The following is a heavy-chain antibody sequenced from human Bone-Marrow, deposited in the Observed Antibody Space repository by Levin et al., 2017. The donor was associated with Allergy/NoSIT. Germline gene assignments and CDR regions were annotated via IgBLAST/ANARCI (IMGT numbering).Heavy chain of an antibody. CDR1: GFTVSSNY. D-gene: IGHD4-17*01. J-gene: IGHJ5*02. V-gene: IGHV3-66*03. CDR3: ARGVYGDYTDNWFDP. Sequence: GGSLRLSCAASGFTVSSNYMSWVRQAPGKGLEWVSVIYSCGSTYYADSVKGRFTISRDNSKNTLYLQMNSLRAEDTAVYYCARGVYGDYTDNWFDPWGQGTLVTVSS. CDR2: IYSCGST.